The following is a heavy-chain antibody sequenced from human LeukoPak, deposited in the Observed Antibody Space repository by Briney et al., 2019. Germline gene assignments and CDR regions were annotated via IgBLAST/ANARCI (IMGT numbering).Heavy chain of an antibody. CDR3: ARGVVAVAGTWSDP. V-gene: IGHV1-69*05. CDR1: GGTFSSYA. D-gene: IGHD6-19*01. J-gene: IGHJ5*02. CDR2: IIPIFGTA. Sequence: VASVTVSCKASGGTFSSYAISWVRQASGQGLEWMGRIIPIFGTANYAQKFQGRVTITTDESTSTAYMELSSLRSEDTAVYYCARGVVAVAGTWSDPWGQGTLVTVSS.